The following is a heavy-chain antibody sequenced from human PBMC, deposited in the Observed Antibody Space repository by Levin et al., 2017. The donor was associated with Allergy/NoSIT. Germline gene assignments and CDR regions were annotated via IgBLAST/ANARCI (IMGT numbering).Heavy chain of an antibody. CDR1: GFTFSAYG. CDR3: ARGGTLGAPGDGMDV. CDR2: ISHSTTYK. Sequence: AGGSLRLSCAASGFTFSAYGMNWVRQAPGKGLEWVSFISHSTTYKFYAESVKGRFTVSRDNANNVLYLQMNSLRADDTAVYYCARGGTLGAPGDGMDVWDQGTTVTVSS. D-gene: IGHD1-26*01. J-gene: IGHJ6*02. V-gene: IGHV3-21*01.